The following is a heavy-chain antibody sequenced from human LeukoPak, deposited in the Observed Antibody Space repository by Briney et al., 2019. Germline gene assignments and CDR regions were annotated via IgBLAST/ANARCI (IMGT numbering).Heavy chain of an antibody. V-gene: IGHV4-59*01. CDR1: GGSISSYY. CDR3: ASSPGGSAFDI. D-gene: IGHD3-16*01. J-gene: IGHJ3*02. Sequence: PSETLSLTCTVSGGSISSYYWSWLRQPPGKGLEWIGYIYYSGSTNYNPSLKSRVTISVDTSKNQFSLKLSSVTAADTAVYYCASSPGGSAFDIWGQGTMATVSS. CDR2: IYYSGST.